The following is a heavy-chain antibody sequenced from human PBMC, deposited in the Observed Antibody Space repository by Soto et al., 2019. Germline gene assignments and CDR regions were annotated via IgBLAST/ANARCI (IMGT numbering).Heavy chain of an antibody. CDR3: AKDSESGYYRSGIRGTFDY. V-gene: IGHV3-9*01. J-gene: IGHJ4*02. CDR2: ISWNGGSI. Sequence: EVQLVESGGGLVQPGGSLRLSCAASGFTFDDYAMHWVRQAPGKGLEWVSGISWNGGSIGYADSVKGRFTISRDNAKNSLKLQKDRLGAEDTALDYCAKDSESGYYRSGIRGTFDYWGQGTPGTGPS. CDR1: GFTFDDYA. D-gene: IGHD3-10*01.